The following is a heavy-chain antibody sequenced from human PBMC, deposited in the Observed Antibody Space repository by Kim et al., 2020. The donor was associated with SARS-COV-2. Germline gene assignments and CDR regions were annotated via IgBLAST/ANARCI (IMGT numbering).Heavy chain of an antibody. V-gene: IGHV1-8*01. CDR2: T. Sequence: TGYAKKFQGRVTMTGNTTINTAYMERSSLRSEDTAVYYCARRRYAKAWFDPWGQGTLVTVSS. J-gene: IGHJ5*02. D-gene: IGHD3-16*01. CDR3: ARRRYAKAWFDP.